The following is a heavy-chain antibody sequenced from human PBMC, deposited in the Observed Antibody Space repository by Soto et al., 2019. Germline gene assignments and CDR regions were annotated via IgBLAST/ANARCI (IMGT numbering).Heavy chain of an antibody. CDR3: ARDPLRLPHYGGNSLYYYYGMDV. V-gene: IGHV1-18*01. Sequence: ASVKVSCKASGYTFTSYGISWVRQAPGQGLEWMGWISAYNGNTNYAQKLQGRVTMTTDTSTSTAYMELRSLRSDDTAVYYCARDPLRLPHYGGNSLYYYYGMDVWGQGTTVTVSS. J-gene: IGHJ6*02. D-gene: IGHD4-17*01. CDR1: GYTFTSYG. CDR2: ISAYNGNT.